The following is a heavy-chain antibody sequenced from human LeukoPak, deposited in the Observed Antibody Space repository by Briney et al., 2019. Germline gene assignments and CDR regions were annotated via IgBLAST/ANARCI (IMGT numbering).Heavy chain of an antibody. D-gene: IGHD2-15*01. CDR2: ISDRGGST. J-gene: IGHJ4*02. V-gene: IGHV3-23*01. CDR3: AKRGVVIRAVLVVGFHKEAYYFDS. Sequence: PGGSLRLSCVVSGINLSNYGMSWVRQAPGKGLEWVAGISDRGGSTNYADSVKGRFTISRDNPKNTLYLQMNSLRSEDTAVYFCAKRGVVIRAVLVVGFHKEAYYFDSWGQGALVTVSS. CDR1: GINLSNYG.